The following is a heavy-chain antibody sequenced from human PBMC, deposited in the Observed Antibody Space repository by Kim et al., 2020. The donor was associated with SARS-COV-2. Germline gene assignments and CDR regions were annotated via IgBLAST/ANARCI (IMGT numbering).Heavy chain of an antibody. V-gene: IGHV3-7*01. CDR3: ARDRGFGVEMSWFDP. J-gene: IGHJ5*02. CDR1: GFTFNNYW. Sequence: GGSLRLSCAASGFTFNNYWMNWVRQAPGKGLEWVANIKQDGSEKYYVDSVKGRFTISRDNAKNSLYLQMNSLRAEDTAVYYCARDRGFGVEMSWFDPWGQGTLVTVSS. D-gene: IGHD3-3*01. CDR2: IKQDGSEK.